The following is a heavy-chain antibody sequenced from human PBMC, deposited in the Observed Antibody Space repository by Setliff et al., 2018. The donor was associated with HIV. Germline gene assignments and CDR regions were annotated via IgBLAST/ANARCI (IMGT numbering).Heavy chain of an antibody. CDR1: GYTFTSYH. V-gene: IGHV1-2*02. CDR2: INVNNDAT. J-gene: IGHJ6*03. Sequence: ASVKVSCKTSGYTFTSYHLHWLRQAPGQGLEWMGWINVNNDATNYAQKFQGRVTMTRDTSISTAYMELSRLRSDDTAVYYCARDAQEMSIVATIFVYYYYYMDVWGKGTTVTVSS. CDR3: ARDAQEMSIVATIFVYYYYYMDV. D-gene: IGHD5-12*01.